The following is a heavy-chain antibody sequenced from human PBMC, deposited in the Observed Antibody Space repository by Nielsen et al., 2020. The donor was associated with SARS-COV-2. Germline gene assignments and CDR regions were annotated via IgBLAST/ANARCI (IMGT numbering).Heavy chain of an antibody. CDR3: AKGPKQYSGSYWYFDY. J-gene: IGHJ4*02. D-gene: IGHD1-26*01. V-gene: IGHV3-30-3*01. CDR1: GFTFSSYA. CDR2: ISYDGSNK. Sequence: GESLKISCAASGFTFSSYAMHWVRQAPGKGLEWVAVISYDGSNKYYADSVKGRFTISRDNSKNTLYLQMNSLRAEDTAVYYCAKGPKQYSGSYWYFDYWGQGTLVTVSS.